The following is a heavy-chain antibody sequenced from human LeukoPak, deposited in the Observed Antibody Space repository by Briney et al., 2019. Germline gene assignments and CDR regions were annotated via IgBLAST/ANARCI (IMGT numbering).Heavy chain of an antibody. CDR1: GGTFSSYA. CDR3: AREDYDYVWGSPSYYFDY. Sequence: ASVKVSCKASGGTFSSYAISWVRRAPGQGLEWMGRIIPILGIANYAQKFQGRVTITADKSTSTAYMELSSLRSEDTAVYYCAREDYDYVWGSPSYYFDYWGQGTLVTVSS. CDR2: IIPILGIA. J-gene: IGHJ4*02. V-gene: IGHV1-69*04. D-gene: IGHD3-16*01.